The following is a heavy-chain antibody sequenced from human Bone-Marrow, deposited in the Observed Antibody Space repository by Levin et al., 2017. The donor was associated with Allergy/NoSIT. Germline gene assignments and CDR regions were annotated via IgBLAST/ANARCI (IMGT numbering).Heavy chain of an antibody. Sequence: SCAASGFTFSGSAVHWVRQASGKGLEWVGRIRNKANTYATEYAASVKGRFSISRDDSKNTAYLQMNSLKTEDTAVYYCARVYGDYGDAFDLWGQGTMVIVSS. D-gene: IGHD4-17*01. CDR1: GFTFSGSA. CDR2: IRNKANTYAT. CDR3: ARVYGDYGDAFDL. V-gene: IGHV3-73*01. J-gene: IGHJ3*01.